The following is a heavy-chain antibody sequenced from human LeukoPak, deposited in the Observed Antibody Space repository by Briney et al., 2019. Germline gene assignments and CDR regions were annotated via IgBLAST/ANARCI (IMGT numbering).Heavy chain of an antibody. CDR2: IKQDGSEK. Sequence: GGSLRLSCAASGFTYSSYWMSWVRQAPGKGLEWVANIKQDGSEKYYVDSVKGRFTISRDNAKNSLYLQMNSLRGEDTAVYYCARGYCSSTSGQNFDYWGQGTLVTVSS. D-gene: IGHD2-2*01. V-gene: IGHV3-7*01. CDR3: ARGYCSSTSGQNFDY. CDR1: GFTYSSYW. J-gene: IGHJ4*02.